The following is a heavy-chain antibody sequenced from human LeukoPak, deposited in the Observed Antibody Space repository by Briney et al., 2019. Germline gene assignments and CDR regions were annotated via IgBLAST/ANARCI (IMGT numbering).Heavy chain of an antibody. CDR1: GFTFSDYY. CDR3: ARSDPITMVRGVTVYYYGMDV. V-gene: IGHV3-11*01. D-gene: IGHD3-10*01. Sequence: GGSLRLSCAPSGFTFSDYYMSWIRQAPGKGLEWVSYISSSGSTIYYADSVKGRFTISRDNAKNSLYLQMNSLRAEDTTVYYCARSDPITMVRGVTVYYYGMDVWGQGTTVTVSS. J-gene: IGHJ6*02. CDR2: ISSSGSTI.